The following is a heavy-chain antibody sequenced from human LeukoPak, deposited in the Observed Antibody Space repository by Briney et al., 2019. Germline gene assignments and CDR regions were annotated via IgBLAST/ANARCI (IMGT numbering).Heavy chain of an antibody. D-gene: IGHD4-11*01. V-gene: IGHV4-34*01. Sequence: PSETLSLTCVVYGGSFSGYYWSWIRQPPGKGLEWIGEINHSGSTNYNPSLKSRVTISVDTSKNQFSLKLSSVTAADTAVYYCARCAYSNYCYYGMDVWGQGTTVTVSS. J-gene: IGHJ6*02. CDR3: ARCAYSNYCYYGMDV. CDR2: INHSGST. CDR1: GGSFSGYY.